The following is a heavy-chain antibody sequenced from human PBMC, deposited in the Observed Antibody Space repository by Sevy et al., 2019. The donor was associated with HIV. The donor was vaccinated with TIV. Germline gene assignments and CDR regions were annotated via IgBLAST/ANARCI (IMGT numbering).Heavy chain of an antibody. CDR2: INPNSGGT. D-gene: IGHD2-15*01. Sequence: ASVKVSCKASGYTFTGYYMHWVRQAPGQGLEWMGWINPNSGGTNYAQKFQGRVTMTRDTSISTAYMGLSRLRSDDTAVYYCASLALGYCSGGSCYSGGGYYYGMDVWGQGTTVTV. CDR3: ASLALGYCSGGSCYSGGGYYYGMDV. J-gene: IGHJ6*02. V-gene: IGHV1-2*02. CDR1: GYTFTGYY.